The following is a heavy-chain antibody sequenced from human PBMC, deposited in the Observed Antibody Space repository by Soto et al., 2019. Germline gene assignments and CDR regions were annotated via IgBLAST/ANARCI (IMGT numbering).Heavy chain of an antibody. CDR1: GFTFSSYG. J-gene: IGHJ4*02. Sequence: QVQLVESGGGVVQPGRSLRLSCAASGFTFSSYGMHWVRQAPGKGLEWVAVISYDGSNKYYADSVKGRFTISRDNSKNTLYLQMXSLRAXDTAVYYCAKDSRXVVVTAPYDYWGQGTLVTVSS. CDR2: ISYDGSNK. V-gene: IGHV3-30*18. D-gene: IGHD2-21*02. CDR3: AKDSRXVVVTAPYDY.